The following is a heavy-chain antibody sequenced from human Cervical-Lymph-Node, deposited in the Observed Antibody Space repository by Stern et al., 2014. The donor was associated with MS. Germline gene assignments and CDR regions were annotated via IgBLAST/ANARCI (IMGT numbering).Heavy chain of an antibody. CDR1: GFTFSSYS. D-gene: IGHD4-23*01. CDR2: ISSGGSYI. V-gene: IGHV3-21*01. CDR3: ARGRGGNYRYYFDY. J-gene: IGHJ4*02. Sequence: QLVESGGGLVKPGGSLRLSCAASGFTFSSYSMNWVRQAPGKGLEWVASISSGGSYIYYADSPKGRFTISRDNAKNSLYLQMNSLRAEDTAVYYCARGRGGNYRYYFDYWGQGTLVTVSS.